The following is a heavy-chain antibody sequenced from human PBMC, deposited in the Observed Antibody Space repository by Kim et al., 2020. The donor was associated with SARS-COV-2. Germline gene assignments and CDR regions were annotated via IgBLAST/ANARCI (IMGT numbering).Heavy chain of an antibody. Sequence: GGSLRLSCAVSGFTFSNSFMSWVRQAPGKGLEWVSTISGNGYSSDSVNVRFTISISNAKTTLYLQLDILRVKATATSYCSCTRGPGDYVYYWGQGTLSTV. J-gene: IGHJ1*01. V-gene: IGHV3-23*01. D-gene: IGHD3-10*01. CDR1: GFTFSNSF. CDR3: SCTRGPGDYVYY. CDR2: ISGNG.